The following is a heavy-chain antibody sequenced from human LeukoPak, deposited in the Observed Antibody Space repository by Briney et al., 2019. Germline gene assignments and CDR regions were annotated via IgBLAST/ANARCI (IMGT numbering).Heavy chain of an antibody. J-gene: IGHJ4*02. CDR2: MYPGDSDT. CDR1: GYSFTTYW. Sequence: PGESLKISCQGSGYSFTTYWIGWVRQMPGKGLEWVGIMYPGDSDTRYSPSYQGQVTISADKSISTAYLQWSSLMASDTAMYYCARYDSSLGGFDYWGQGTPVTVSS. CDR3: ARYDSSLGGFDY. V-gene: IGHV5-51*01. D-gene: IGHD6-6*01.